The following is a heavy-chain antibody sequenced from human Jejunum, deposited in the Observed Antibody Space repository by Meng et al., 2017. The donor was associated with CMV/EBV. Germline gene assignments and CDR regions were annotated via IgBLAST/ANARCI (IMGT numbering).Heavy chain of an antibody. V-gene: IGHV4-4*07. CDR1: VHSISTHY. CDR3: ARDSQGRDPWYFDL. CDR2: SGNGGDT. Sequence: VVLQEPGPRLSKPSEPLSLTCTGSVHSISTHYWSWIRQPAGRGLEWIGRSGNGGDTYYNPSLNSRVTVSIDTSKNQFSLTLTSVTAADTAVYYCARDSQGRDPWYFDLWGPGTLVTVSS. J-gene: IGHJ2*01.